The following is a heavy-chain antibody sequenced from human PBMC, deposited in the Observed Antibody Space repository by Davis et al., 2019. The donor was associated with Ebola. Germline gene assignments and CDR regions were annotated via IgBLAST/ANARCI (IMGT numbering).Heavy chain of an antibody. CDR2: INHSGST. V-gene: IGHV4-34*01. D-gene: IGHD6-19*01. Sequence: MPGGSLRLSCAVYGGSFSGYYWSWIRQPPGKGLEWIGEINHSGSTNYNPSLKTRVTISVDTSKNQFSLKLSSVTAADTAVYYCASLVLEQWLDYWGQGTLVTVSS. J-gene: IGHJ4*02. CDR1: GGSFSGYY. CDR3: ASLVLEQWLDY.